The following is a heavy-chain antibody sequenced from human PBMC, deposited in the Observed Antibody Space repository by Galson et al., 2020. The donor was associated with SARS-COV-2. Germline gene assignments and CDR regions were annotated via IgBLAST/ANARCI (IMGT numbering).Heavy chain of an antibody. V-gene: IGHV1-8*01. CDR1: GYTFTSYD. Sequence: ASVKVSCKASGYTFTSYDINWVRQATGQGLEWMGWMNPNSGNTGYAQKFQGRVTMTRNTSISTAYMELSSLRSEDTAVYYCARSRANYDFWSGYSNYYGMDVWGQGTTVTVS. CDR3: ARSRANYDFWSGYSNYYGMDV. D-gene: IGHD3-3*01. J-gene: IGHJ6*02. CDR2: MNPNSGNT.